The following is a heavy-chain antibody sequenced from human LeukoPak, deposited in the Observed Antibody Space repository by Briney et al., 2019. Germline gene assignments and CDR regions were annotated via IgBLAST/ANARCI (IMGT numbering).Heavy chain of an antibody. CDR3: ARGTQTALGYCSSTSCYAVGNNNWFDP. V-gene: IGHV4-30-4*07. CDR1: GGSISSGGYS. CDR2: IYYSGST. J-gene: IGHJ5*02. Sequence: SETLSLTCAVSGGSISSGGYSWSWIRQPPGKGLEWIGYIYYSGSTYYNPPLKSRVTISVDTSKNQFSLKLSSVTAADTAVYYCARGTQTALGYCSSTSCYAVGNNNWFDPWGQGTLVTVSS. D-gene: IGHD2-2*01.